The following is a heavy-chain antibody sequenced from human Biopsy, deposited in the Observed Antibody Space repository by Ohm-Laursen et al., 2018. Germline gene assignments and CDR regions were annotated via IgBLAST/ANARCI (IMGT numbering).Heavy chain of an antibody. V-gene: IGHV4-4*07. J-gene: IGHJ4*02. Sequence: SETLSLTCTVSGGSISNYYWSWIRQPAGEGLEWIGRIYSSGSTNYNPSLKSRVTMSVDTSKNQFSLILSSMTAADTAVYFCARGSSYGYDFDYWGQGTLVAVSS. D-gene: IGHD5-18*01. CDR3: ARGSSYGYDFDY. CDR1: GGSISNYY. CDR2: IYSSGST.